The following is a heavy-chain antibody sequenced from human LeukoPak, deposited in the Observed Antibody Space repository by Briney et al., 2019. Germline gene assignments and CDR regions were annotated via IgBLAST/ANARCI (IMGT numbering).Heavy chain of an antibody. CDR2: IIPIFGTA. CDR3: ARAPGYSSGWYFDY. D-gene: IGHD6-19*01. J-gene: IGHJ4*02. Sequence: SVKVSCTAFGGTFSSYAISWVRQAPGQGLEWMGGIIPIFGTANYAQKFQGRVTITADESTSTAYMELSSLRSEDTAVYYCARAPGYSSGWYFDYWGQGTLVTVSS. V-gene: IGHV1-69*13. CDR1: GGTFSSYA.